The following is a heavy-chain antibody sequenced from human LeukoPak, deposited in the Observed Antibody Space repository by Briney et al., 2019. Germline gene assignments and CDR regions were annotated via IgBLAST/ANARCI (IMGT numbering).Heavy chain of an antibody. CDR2: IYYSGNT. CDR3: ARDRIDGSGWYSYYYYYMDV. CDR1: GGSISSYY. J-gene: IGHJ6*03. V-gene: IGHV4-59*12. D-gene: IGHD6-19*01. Sequence: SETLSLTCTVSGGSISSYYWSWIRQPPGKGLEWIGYIYYSGNTNYNPSLKSRVTISVDTSKNQFSLKLSSVTAADTAVYYCARDRIDGSGWYSYYYYYMDVWGKGTTVTVSS.